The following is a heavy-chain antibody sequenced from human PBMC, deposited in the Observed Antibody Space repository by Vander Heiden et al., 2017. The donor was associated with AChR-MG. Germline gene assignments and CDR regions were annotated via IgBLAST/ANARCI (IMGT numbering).Heavy chain of an antibody. CDR3: AHTVIGDLRWGY. CDR1: GFSPSTRGVG. J-gene: IGHJ4*02. Sequence: QITLKESGPTLVNPTQTLTLTCTFSGFSPSTRGVGVVWIRQPPVKPMELLATLSWNDAKRYSPSLKSRLTITKDTPKNKVVLTMTNMDPEDTATYYCAHTVIGDLRWGYWGQGTLVTVSS. V-gene: IGHV2-5*01. D-gene: IGHD2-21*02. CDR2: LSWNDAK.